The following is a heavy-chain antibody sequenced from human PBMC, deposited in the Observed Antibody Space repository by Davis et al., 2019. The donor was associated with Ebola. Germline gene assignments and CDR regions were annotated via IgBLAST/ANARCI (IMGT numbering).Heavy chain of an antibody. J-gene: IGHJ4*02. Sequence: GESLKISCAASGFTFSSYSMNWVRQAPGKGLEWVSYISSSSSTIYYADSVKGRFTISRDNAKNSLYLQMNSLRAEDTAVYYCARDKAGSGYWGQGTLVTVSS. CDR2: ISSSSSTI. CDR1: GFTFSSYS. V-gene: IGHV3-48*04. D-gene: IGHD6-19*01. CDR3: ARDKAGSGY.